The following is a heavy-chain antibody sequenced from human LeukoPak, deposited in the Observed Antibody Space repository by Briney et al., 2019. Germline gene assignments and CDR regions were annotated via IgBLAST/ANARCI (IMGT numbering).Heavy chain of an antibody. CDR1: GYSFTSYW. CDR3: ARHSGVRTGAVY. CDR2: IYPSDSDT. J-gene: IGHJ4*02. D-gene: IGHD1-26*01. Sequence: GESLKIPCKGSGYSFTSYWIGWVRQKPGEGLEWMGIIYPSDSDTRYSPSFEGQVTISADKSISTAYLQWSSLKASDNAMYYCARHSGVRTGAVYWGQGTLVTV. V-gene: IGHV5-51*01.